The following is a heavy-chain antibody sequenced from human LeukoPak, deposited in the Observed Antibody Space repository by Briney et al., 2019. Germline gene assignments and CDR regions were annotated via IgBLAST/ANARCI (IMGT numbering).Heavy chain of an antibody. J-gene: IGHJ4*02. CDR1: GFTFSSYW. CDR2: IRQDGSEK. V-gene: IGHV3-7*01. Sequence: GRSLRLSCAASGFTFSSYWMSWVRQAPGKGLEWVANIRQDGSEKYYVDSVKGRFTISRDNAKNSLYLQMNSLRAEDMAVYYCASRFDGYNRDWGQGTLVTVSS. D-gene: IGHD5-24*01. CDR3: ASRFDGYNRD.